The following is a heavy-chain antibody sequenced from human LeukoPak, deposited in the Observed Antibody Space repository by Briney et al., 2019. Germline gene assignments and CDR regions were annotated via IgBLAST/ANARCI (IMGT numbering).Heavy chain of an antibody. CDR1: GLTFSSYA. D-gene: IGHD4-17*01. CDR2: ISGSGGST. Sequence: PGGSLRLSCAASGLTFSSYAMSWVRLAPGKGLEWVSGISGSGGSTYYAASVKGRFTISRDNSKNTVYLQMNSLRAEDTALYYCAKQYSDHLSSIDYWGQGTLVTVSS. J-gene: IGHJ4*02. CDR3: AKQYSDHLSSIDY. V-gene: IGHV3-23*01.